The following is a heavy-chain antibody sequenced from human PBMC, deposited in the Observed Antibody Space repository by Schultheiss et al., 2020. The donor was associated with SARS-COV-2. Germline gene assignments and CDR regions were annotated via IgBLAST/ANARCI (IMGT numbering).Heavy chain of an antibody. CDR3: AKYGEFHYYYYMDV. CDR1: GFTFSSYG. CDR2: ISGSGGST. V-gene: IGHV3-23*01. Sequence: GSLRLSCAASGFTFSSYGMHWVRQAPGKGLGWVSTISGSGGSTYYADSVKGRFTISRDNSKNTLYLQMNSLRAEDTAVYYCAKYGEFHYYYYMDVWGKGTTVTVSS. D-gene: IGHD4-17*01. J-gene: IGHJ6*03.